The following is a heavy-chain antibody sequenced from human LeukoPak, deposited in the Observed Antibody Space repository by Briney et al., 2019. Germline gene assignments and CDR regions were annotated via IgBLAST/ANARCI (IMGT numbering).Heavy chain of an antibody. D-gene: IGHD2-2*01. J-gene: IGHJ4*02. CDR3: ARRSCSSSSCYFEY. V-gene: IGHV1-24*01. CDR2: FDPEDGET. Sequence: ASVKVSCKVSGYTLTELSMHWVRQAPGKGLEWMGGFDPEDGETIYAQKFQGRVTMTRDTSTSTVYMDLSSLRSEDTAVYYCARRSCSSSSCYFEYWGQGTLVTVSS. CDR1: GYTLTELS.